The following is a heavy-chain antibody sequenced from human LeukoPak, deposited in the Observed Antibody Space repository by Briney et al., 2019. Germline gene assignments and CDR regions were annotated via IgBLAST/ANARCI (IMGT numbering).Heavy chain of an antibody. V-gene: IGHV1-18*01. CDR2: ISAYNGNT. Sequence: ASVKVSCKASGYTFTSYGISWVRQAPGQGLEWMGWISAYNGNTNYAQKLQGRVTMTTDTPTSTAYMELRSLRSDDTAVYYCARFFIVVVPAGPFDYWGQGTLVTVSS. J-gene: IGHJ4*02. CDR1: GYTFTSYG. CDR3: ARFFIVVVPAGPFDY. D-gene: IGHD2-2*01.